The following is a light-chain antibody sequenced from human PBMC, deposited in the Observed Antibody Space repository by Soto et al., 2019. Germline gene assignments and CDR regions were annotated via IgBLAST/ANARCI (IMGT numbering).Light chain of an antibody. V-gene: IGLV2-14*01. J-gene: IGLJ1*01. Sequence: QSALTQPASVSGSPGQSITISCTGTSSDVGGYNYVSWYQQHPGKAPKLMIYEVSNRPSGVSNRFSGSKSGHTASLTISGLQSEDEADYFCTSYTSSSTLAVFGTGTKLTVL. CDR3: TSYTSSSTLAV. CDR2: EVS. CDR1: SSDVGGYNY.